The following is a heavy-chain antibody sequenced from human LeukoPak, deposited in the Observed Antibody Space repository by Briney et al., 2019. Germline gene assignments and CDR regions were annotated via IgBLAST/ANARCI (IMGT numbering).Heavy chain of an antibody. CDR3: ARDLPVGATDGYTPSWFDP. CDR2: IYYSGST. CDR1: GGSISSGGYY. J-gene: IGHJ5*02. Sequence: NPSETLSLTCTVSGGSISSGGYYWSWIRQHPGKGLERIGYIYYSGSTYYNPSLKSRVTISVDTSKNQFSLKLSSVTAADTAVYYCARDLPVGATDGYTPSWFDPWGQGTLVTVSS. D-gene: IGHD1-26*01. V-gene: IGHV4-31*03.